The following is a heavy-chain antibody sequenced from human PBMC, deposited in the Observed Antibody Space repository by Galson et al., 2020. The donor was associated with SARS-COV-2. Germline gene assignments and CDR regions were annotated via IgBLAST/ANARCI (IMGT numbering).Heavy chain of an antibody. D-gene: IGHD3-10*01. J-gene: IGHJ6*04. CDR3: ARGRRGVEPSPVLGLGPFYSYCDRDV. CDR2: IHIGGST. V-gene: IGHV4-34*01. CDR1: GGSLSGYS. Sequence: SETLSLTCAVYGGSLSGYSWTWIRQPPGKGPEWIGDIHIGGSTNYSPSLRRRVTISVDTSKNQFSLNLRSVTAADTALYYCARGRRGVEPSPVLGLGPFYSYCDRDVWDKGTSVSVSS.